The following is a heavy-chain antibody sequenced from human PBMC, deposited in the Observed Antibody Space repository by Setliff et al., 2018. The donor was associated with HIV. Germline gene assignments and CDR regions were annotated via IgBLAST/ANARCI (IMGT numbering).Heavy chain of an antibody. D-gene: IGHD6-13*01. CDR3: ARDQTGVAAAAFGGGSAWSDEGFDI. J-gene: IGHJ3*02. Sequence: ASVKVSCKTSGGTLSNYVITWVRQAPGQGLEWMGMIIPMYNIPAYAQKFQGRVTFTADESTSTAYMELSSLSSEDTAVYYCARDQTGVAAAAFGGGSAWSDEGFDIWGQGTLVTVSS. V-gene: IGHV1-69*13. CDR2: IIPMYNIP. CDR1: GGTLSNYV.